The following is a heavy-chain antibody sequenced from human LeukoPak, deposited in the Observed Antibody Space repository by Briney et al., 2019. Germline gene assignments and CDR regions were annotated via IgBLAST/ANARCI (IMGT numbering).Heavy chain of an antibody. CDR2: TYYRSKWYN. CDR3: ARDLGYHQLLSATFDY. CDR1: GDSVSSNSAA. J-gene: IGHJ4*02. V-gene: IGHV6-1*01. Sequence: SSQTLSLTCAISGDSVSSNSAAWNWIRQSPSRGLEWLGRTYYRSKWYNDYAVSVKSRITINPDTSKNQFSLQLNSVTPEDTAVYYCARDLGYHQLLSATFDYWGQGTLVTVSS. D-gene: IGHD2-2*01.